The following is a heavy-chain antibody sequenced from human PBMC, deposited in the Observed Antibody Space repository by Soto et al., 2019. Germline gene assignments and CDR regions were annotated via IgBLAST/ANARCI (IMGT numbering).Heavy chain of an antibody. Sequence: GESLKISCQCSGYTFPNFWIGWVRQLPGKGLEWMGIIYPGDHETRYSPSFHGKVTISADKSINTAYLQWNSLEASDTAFYFCARSPRSSPYFDYWGQGALVTVSS. CDR3: ARSPRSSPYFDY. CDR1: GYTFPNFW. J-gene: IGHJ4*02. CDR2: IYPGDHET. V-gene: IGHV5-51*01. D-gene: IGHD6-13*01.